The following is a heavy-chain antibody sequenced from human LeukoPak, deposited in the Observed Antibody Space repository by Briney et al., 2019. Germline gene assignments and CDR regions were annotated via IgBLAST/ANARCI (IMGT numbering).Heavy chain of an antibody. CDR1: GGSISSGSYY. D-gene: IGHD3-3*01. CDR2: IYTSGST. V-gene: IGHV4-61*02. Sequence: PSETLSLTCPVSGGSISSGSYYWSWIRQPAGKGLEWIGRIYTSGSTNYNPSLKSRVTISVDTSKNQFSLKLSSVTAADTAVYYCARGSHYDFWSGYYDYWGQGTLVTVSS. J-gene: IGHJ4*02. CDR3: ARGSHYDFWSGYYDY.